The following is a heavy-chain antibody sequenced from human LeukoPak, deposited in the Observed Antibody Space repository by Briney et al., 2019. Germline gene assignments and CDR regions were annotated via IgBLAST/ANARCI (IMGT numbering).Heavy chain of an antibody. CDR2: IIPIFGTA. V-gene: IGHV1-69*01. D-gene: IGHD1-14*01. Sequence: ASVKVSCKASGGTFISYAISWVRQAPGQGLEWMGGIIPIFGTANYAQKFQGRVTITADESTSTAYMELSSLRSEDTAVYYCARAPRTANHVDYWGQGTLVTVSS. CDR1: GGTFISYA. J-gene: IGHJ4*02. CDR3: ARAPRTANHVDY.